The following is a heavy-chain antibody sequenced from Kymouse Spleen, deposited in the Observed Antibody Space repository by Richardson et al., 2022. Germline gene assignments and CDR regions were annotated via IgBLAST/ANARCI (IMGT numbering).Heavy chain of an antibody. CDR1: GGSVSSGSYY. V-gene: IGHV4-61*01. J-gene: IGHJ2*01. Sequence: QVQLQESGPGLVKPSETLSLTCTVSGGSVSSGSYYWSWIRQPPGKGLEWIGYIYYSGSTNYNPSLKSRVTISVDTSKNQFSLKLSSVTAADTAVYYCARAARPSWYFDLWGRGTLVTVSS. CDR2: IYYSGST. CDR3: ARAARPSWYFDL. D-gene: IGHD6-6*01.